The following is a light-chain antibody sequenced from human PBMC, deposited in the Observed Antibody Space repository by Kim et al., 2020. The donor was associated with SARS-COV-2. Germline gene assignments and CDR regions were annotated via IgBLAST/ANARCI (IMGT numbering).Light chain of an antibody. CDR2: KAS. Sequence: DIQMTQPPSTLSASVGDRITITCRASQSIGSWLAWYQQKPGKAPKLLIYKASSLQSGVPSRFSGSGSGTEWTLTISNLQPDDFATYSCQQYQGLWTFGHGTKVDIK. CDR3: QQYQGLWT. J-gene: IGKJ1*01. V-gene: IGKV1-5*03. CDR1: QSIGSW.